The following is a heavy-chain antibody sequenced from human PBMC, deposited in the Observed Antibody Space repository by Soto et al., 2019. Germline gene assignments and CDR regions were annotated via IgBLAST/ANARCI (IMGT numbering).Heavy chain of an antibody. CDR2: ISAYTGNT. D-gene: IGHD2-21*02. CDR1: GYTFTSYG. Sequence: QVQLVQSGAEVKKPGASVKVSCKTSGYTFTSYGITWVRQAPGQGLEWMGWISAYTGNTNYAQKLQGRVTMTTDTSTSTAYMELRSLRFDDTAVYYCARDVPWIDDRYCGGDCYTDAFDIWGQGTMVTVSS. CDR3: ARDVPWIDDRYCGGDCYTDAFDI. V-gene: IGHV1-18*01. J-gene: IGHJ3*02.